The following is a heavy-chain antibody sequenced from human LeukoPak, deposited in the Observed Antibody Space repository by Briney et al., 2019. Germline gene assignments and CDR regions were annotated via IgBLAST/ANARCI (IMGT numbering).Heavy chain of an antibody. V-gene: IGHV3-53*01. CDR1: GFTVITND. CDR2: LYSDGNT. D-gene: IGHD1-14*01. Sequence: GGSLRLSCAASGFTVITNDMTWVRQAPGKGLEWVSVLYSDGNTKYADSVQDRFTISRDNSKNTLYLEMNSLSPDDTAVYYCARGVEPLAANTLAYWGQGTLVTVSS. J-gene: IGHJ4*02. CDR3: ARGVEPLAANTLAY.